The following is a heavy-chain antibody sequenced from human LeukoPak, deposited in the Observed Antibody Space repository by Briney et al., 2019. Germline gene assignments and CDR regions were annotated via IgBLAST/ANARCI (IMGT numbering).Heavy chain of an antibody. CDR2: INHSGST. CDR1: GGSISSYY. J-gene: IGHJ6*03. V-gene: IGHV4-34*01. CDR3: ARLHYYYYYMDV. Sequence: SETLSLTCTVSGGSISSYYWSWIRQPPGKGLEWIGEINHSGSTNYNPSLKSRVTISVDTSKNQFSLKLSSMTAADTAVYYCARLHYYYYYMDVWGKGTTVTISS.